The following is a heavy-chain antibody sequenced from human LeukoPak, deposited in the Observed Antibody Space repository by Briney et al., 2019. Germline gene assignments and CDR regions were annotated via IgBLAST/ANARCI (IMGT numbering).Heavy chain of an antibody. J-gene: IGHJ5*02. CDR2: INPNSGGT. Sequence: ASVKVSCKASGYTFTGYYMHWVRQAPGQGLEWMGWINPNSGGTNYAQKFQGGVTMTRDTSISTAYMELSRLRSDDTAVYYCARQDITIFGVVQVDWFDPWGQGTLVTVSS. CDR1: GYTFTGYY. CDR3: ARQDITIFGVVQVDWFDP. D-gene: IGHD3-3*01. V-gene: IGHV1-2*02.